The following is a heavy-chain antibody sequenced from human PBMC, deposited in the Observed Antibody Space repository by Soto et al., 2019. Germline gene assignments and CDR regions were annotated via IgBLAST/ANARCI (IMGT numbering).Heavy chain of an antibody. D-gene: IGHD3-10*01. CDR1: GGSVSSGSYY. CDR2: IYYSGST. J-gene: IGHJ5*02. Sequence: SKTLSLTCTVSGGSVSSGSYYWSWIRQPPGKGLEWIGYIYYSGSTNYNPSLKSRVTISVDTSKNQFSLKLSSVTAADTAVYYCARGRRYYGSGSYKDWFDPWGQGTLVTVS. V-gene: IGHV4-61*01. CDR3: ARGRRYYGSGSYKDWFDP.